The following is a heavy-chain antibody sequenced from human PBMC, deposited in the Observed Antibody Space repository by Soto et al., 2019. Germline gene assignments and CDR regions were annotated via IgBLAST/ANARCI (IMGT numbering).Heavy chain of an antibody. CDR1: GFAFSNYW. J-gene: IGHJ4*02. Sequence: GGSLRLSCAASGFAFSNYWMTWVRQAPGEGLEWAGNIKQDGSDKYYGDSVKGRFSISRDNAKNSLYLQMNSLRAEDTAVYYCARDYYASGSHDHWGQGTLVTVSS. CDR2: IKQDGSDK. V-gene: IGHV3-7*01. CDR3: ARDYYASGSHDH. D-gene: IGHD3-10*01.